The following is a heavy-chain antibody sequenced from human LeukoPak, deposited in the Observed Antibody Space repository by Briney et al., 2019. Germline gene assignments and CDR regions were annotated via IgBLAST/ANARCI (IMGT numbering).Heavy chain of an antibody. J-gene: IGHJ4*02. CDR2: IYYSGST. Sequence: PSETLSLTCAVYGGSFSGYYWSWIRQPPGKGLEWIGYIYYSGSTNYNPSLKSRVTISVDTSKNQFSLKLSSVTAADTAVYYCARHLHDWKSYYFDYWGQGTLVTVSS. D-gene: IGHD3-3*01. V-gene: IGHV4-59*08. CDR3: ARHLHDWKSYYFDY. CDR1: GGSFSGYY.